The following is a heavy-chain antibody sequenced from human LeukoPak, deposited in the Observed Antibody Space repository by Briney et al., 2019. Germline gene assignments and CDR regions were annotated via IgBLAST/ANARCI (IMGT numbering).Heavy chain of an antibody. CDR1: GASVISSTYY. CDR2: IYYSGST. V-gene: IGHV4-39*07. CDR3: ARDWGSDDAFDI. D-gene: IGHD7-27*01. Sequence: SETLSLTCTVSGASVISSTYYWVWIRQPPGKGLEWIGSIYYSGSTYYNPSLKSRVSISVDTSKNQFSLKLSSVTAADTAVYYCARDWGSDDAFDIWGQGTMVTVSS. J-gene: IGHJ3*02.